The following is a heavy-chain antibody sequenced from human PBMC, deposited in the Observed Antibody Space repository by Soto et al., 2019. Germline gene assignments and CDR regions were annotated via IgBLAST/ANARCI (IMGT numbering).Heavy chain of an antibody. V-gene: IGHV4-39*01. CDR3: XXXXXXXXXSGYY. Sequence: QLQLQESGPGLVKPSETLSLTCSVSGGSISSSSYYWGWIRQPPGKGLEWIGTIYQTGSTYYNPSLKXXXXXXXXXXXXXXXXXXXXXXXXXXXXXXXXXXXXXXXXSGYYWGQGTLVTVSS. CDR1: GGSISSSSYY. J-gene: IGHJ4*02. CDR2: IYQTGST. D-gene: IGHD3-22*01.